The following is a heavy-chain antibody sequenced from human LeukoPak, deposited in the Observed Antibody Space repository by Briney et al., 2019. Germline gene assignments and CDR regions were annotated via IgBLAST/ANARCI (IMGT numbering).Heavy chain of an antibody. D-gene: IGHD6-13*01. J-gene: IGHJ4*02. CDR2: IRYDGSNK. CDR1: GFTFSSYS. Sequence: GGSLRLSCAASGFTFSSYSMNWVRQAPGKGLEWVAFIRYDGSNKYYADSVKGRFTISRDNSKNTLYLQMNSLRAEDTAVYYCAKRGSSSWSPDYWGQGTLVTVSS. CDR3: AKRGSSSWSPDY. V-gene: IGHV3-30*02.